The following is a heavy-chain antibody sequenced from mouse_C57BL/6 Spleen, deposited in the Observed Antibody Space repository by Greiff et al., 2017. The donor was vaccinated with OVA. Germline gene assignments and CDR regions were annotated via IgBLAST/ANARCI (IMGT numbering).Heavy chain of an antibody. J-gene: IGHJ2*01. V-gene: IGHV1-53*01. Sequence: VQLQQPGTELVKPGASVKLSCKASGYTFTSYWIHWVKQSPGQGLGWIGNINPSNVGTNYNEKFKSKATLTVDKSSSTAYMQLSSLTSEDSAVYYCASLIITTVVDFDYWGQGTTLTVSS. CDR1: GYTFTSYW. D-gene: IGHD1-1*01. CDR3: ASLIITTVVDFDY. CDR2: INPSNVGT.